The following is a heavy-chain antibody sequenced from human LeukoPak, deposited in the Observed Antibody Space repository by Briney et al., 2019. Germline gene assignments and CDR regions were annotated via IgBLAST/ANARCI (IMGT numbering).Heavy chain of an antibody. Sequence: GGSLRLSCAASGFTFSSYAMGWVRQAPGKGLEWDSAISGNGGSTDYADSVKGRFTISRDNSKNTPYLQMNCMRAEDTAVYYCAKDPRPQYYDILTGPGSYGMDVWGQGTTVTVSS. D-gene: IGHD3-9*01. CDR2: ISGNGGST. CDR3: AKDPRPQYYDILTGPGSYGMDV. V-gene: IGHV3-23*01. CDR1: GFTFSSYA. J-gene: IGHJ6*02.